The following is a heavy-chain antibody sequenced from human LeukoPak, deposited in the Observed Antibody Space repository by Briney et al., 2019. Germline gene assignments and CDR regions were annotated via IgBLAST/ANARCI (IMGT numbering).Heavy chain of an antibody. D-gene: IGHD2-15*01. J-gene: IGHJ4*02. CDR2: IRHDGTDQ. CDR3: ALPGNY. CDR1: GFIFS. Sequence: GGSLRLSCVGSGFIFSVHWVRQVPGKGLEWLTFIRHDGTDQHYADSVKGRFTISRDNAKNTVYLQMNSLRAEDTAVYYCALPGNYWGQGTLVTVSS. V-gene: IGHV3-30*02.